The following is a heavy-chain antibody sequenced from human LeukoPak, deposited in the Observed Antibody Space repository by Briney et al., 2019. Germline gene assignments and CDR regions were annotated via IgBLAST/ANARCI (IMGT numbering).Heavy chain of an antibody. CDR3: VTLGRHGCIYGAAY. J-gene: IGHJ1*01. Sequence: PGGSLRLSCAGCGYTFDDYGKRWVRQAPGKGLEWVAGINWNGGSTGYAASVKGRCTISRDNAKTALYLEMNSLRVEDTAFYYCVTLGRHGCIYGAAYWGQGALVTVSS. V-gene: IGHV3-20*04. CDR1: GYTFDDYG. CDR2: INWNGGST. D-gene: IGHD3-3*02.